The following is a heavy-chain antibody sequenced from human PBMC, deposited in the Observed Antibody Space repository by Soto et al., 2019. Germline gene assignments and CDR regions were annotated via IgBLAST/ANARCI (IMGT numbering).Heavy chain of an antibody. CDR3: ERGNHRWLQLWYFDL. D-gene: IGHD5-12*01. V-gene: IGHV1-69*12. J-gene: IGHJ2*01. Sequence: QVQLVQSGAEVKKPGSSVTDSCKASGGTFSSYTISWVRPAPGQGPEWMGGIIPIFGTANYSQKFQGRVKITAAESTRTAHIELSSLRSEDTAVYYCERGNHRWLQLWYFDLWGRGTLVTVSS. CDR1: GGTFSSYT. CDR2: IIPIFGTA.